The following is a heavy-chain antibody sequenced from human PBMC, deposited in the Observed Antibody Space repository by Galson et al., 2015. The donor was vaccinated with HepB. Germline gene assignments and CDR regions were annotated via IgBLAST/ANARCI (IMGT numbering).Heavy chain of an antibody. V-gene: IGHV3-21*01. Sequence: SLRLSCAASGFTFSTYSMNWVRQAPGKGLEWVSSISSSNSYKNYADSVKGRFTISRGNAKNSLYLQMNSLRAEDTAVYYCARDRRREDGMDVWGQGTTVTVSS. CDR3: ARDRRREDGMDV. CDR1: GFTFSTYS. J-gene: IGHJ6*02. CDR2: ISSSNSYK.